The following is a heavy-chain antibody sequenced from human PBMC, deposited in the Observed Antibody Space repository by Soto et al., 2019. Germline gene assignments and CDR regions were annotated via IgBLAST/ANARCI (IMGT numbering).Heavy chain of an antibody. Sequence: EVQLVQSGAEVKKPGEYLRISCKGSGYSFSNYWISWVRQMPGKGPEYMGRIDPTDSYTNYSPPFQGHVTISVDKSISTAYLQWSSLKASDTAMYYCARPARLGWNYRVHDFWGQGTLVTVSS. CDR2: IDPTDSYT. CDR1: GYSFSNYW. V-gene: IGHV5-10-1*03. CDR3: ARPARLGWNYRVHDF. J-gene: IGHJ4*02. D-gene: IGHD1-7*01.